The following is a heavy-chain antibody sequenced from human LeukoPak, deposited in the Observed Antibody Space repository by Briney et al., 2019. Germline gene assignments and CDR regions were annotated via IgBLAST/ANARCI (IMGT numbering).Heavy chain of an antibody. J-gene: IGHJ4*02. V-gene: IGHV3-23*01. D-gene: IGHD1-26*01. CDR2: ITGSGGST. Sequence: PGGSLRLSCAASGFTFSSYTMSWVRQAPGKGLEWVSAITGSGGSTFYTDSVKGRFTISRDNSKNTLYLQMNSLRAEDTAVYYCARRGSYSYFDYWGQGTLVTVSS. CDR3: ARRGSYSYFDY. CDR1: GFTFSSYT.